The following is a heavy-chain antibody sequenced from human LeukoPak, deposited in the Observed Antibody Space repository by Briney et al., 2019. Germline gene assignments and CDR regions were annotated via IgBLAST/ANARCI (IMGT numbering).Heavy chain of an antibody. J-gene: IGHJ6*04. CDR1: GFTFSSYD. CDR2: ISSRGTTM. D-gene: IGHD3-16*01. CDR3: AKSTRAVMAMMDV. Sequence: PGGSLRLSCAASGFTFSSYDMNWVRQAPGKGPEWVSYISSRGTTMYYADSVKGRFTISRDNAKKSLDLQMNSLRAEDTAVYFCAKSTRAVMAMMDVWGKGTTVTVSS. V-gene: IGHV3-48*01.